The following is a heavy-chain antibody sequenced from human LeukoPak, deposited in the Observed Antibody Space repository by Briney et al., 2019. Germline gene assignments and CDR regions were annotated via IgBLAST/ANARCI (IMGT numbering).Heavy chain of an antibody. CDR3: ARDQYDTWSRRGNFDS. V-gene: IGHV3-7*03. Sequence: GGSLRLSCVASGFTFGKYWMSWVRQAPGKGLEWVANIKLDGSEKDYVDSVKGRFTISRDNTKNSLYLQMNSLRVEDTAVFYCARDQYDTWSRRGNFDSWGQGTLVIVSS. D-gene: IGHD3-3*01. CDR2: IKLDGSEK. J-gene: IGHJ4*02. CDR1: GFTFGKYW.